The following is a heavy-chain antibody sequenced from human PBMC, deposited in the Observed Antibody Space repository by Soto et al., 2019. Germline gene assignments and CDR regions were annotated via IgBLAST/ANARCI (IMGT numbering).Heavy chain of an antibody. J-gene: IGHJ4*02. D-gene: IGHD3-3*02. Sequence: PSETLSLTCTVSGGSLSCSYCSWIRKSPGKSLEWIASISYTGSTTHNPSLKSRVTLSVDTSKNQFSLSLTSVTPADTAAYYCATGGGWLHNSYIRGLYFDYWGQGVLVTVSS. CDR2: ISYTGST. V-gene: IGHV4-59*01. CDR1: GGSLSCSY. CDR3: ATGGGWLHNSYIRGLYFDY.